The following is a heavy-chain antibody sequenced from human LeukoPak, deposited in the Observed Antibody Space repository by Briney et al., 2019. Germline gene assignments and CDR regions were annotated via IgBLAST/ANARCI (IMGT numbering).Heavy chain of an antibody. V-gene: IGHV3-23*01. CDR3: AKTGVGYCTGGSCSAADY. D-gene: IGHD2-15*01. CDR1: GFTFSSYA. CDR2: ISGNGGST. J-gene: IGHJ4*02. Sequence: GGSLRLSCAASGFTFSSYAMSWVRQAPGKGLEWVSAISGNGGSTNYADSVKGRFTISRDNSKNTLYLQMNSLRAEDTAVFYCAKTGVGYCTGGSCSAADYWGQGTLVTVSS.